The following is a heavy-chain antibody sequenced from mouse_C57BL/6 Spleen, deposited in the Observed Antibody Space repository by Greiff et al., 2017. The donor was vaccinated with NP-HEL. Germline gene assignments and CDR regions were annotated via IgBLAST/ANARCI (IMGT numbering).Heavy chain of an antibody. CDR2: ISSGGDYI. Sequence: EVHLVESGESLVKPGGSLKLSCAASGFTFSSYAMSWVRQTPEKRLEWVAYISSGGDYIYYADTVKGRFTISRDNARNTLYLQMSSLKSEDTAMYYCTRGDYDGGAMDYWGQGTSVTVSS. V-gene: IGHV5-9-1*02. J-gene: IGHJ4*01. CDR1: GFTFSSYA. CDR3: TRGDYDGGAMDY. D-gene: IGHD2-4*01.